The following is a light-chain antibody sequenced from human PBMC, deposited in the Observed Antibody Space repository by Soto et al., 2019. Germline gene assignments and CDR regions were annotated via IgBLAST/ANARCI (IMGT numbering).Light chain of an antibody. CDR3: QQYSTLPHT. CDR1: ESVSNSF. V-gene: IGKV3-20*01. Sequence: ESVLTQSPGTLSLSPGERATLSCRASESVSNSFFAWYQQKPGQAPRLLIYGVSSRATGIPDRFSGSGSGTDFTLTISRLEPEDFVVYFCQQYSTLPHTFXQGTKVDIK. CDR2: GVS. J-gene: IGKJ2*01.